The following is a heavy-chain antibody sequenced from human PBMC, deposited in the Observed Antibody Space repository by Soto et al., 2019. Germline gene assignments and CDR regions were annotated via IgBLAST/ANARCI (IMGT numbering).Heavy chain of an antibody. D-gene: IGHD1-26*01. CDR2: INAGNGNT. CDR3: ARTYSGSYDYYYYGMDV. CDR1: GYTFTSYA. V-gene: IGHV1-3*01. Sequence: GASVKVSCKASGYTFTSYAMHWVRQAPGQGLEWMGWINAGNGNTKYSQKFQGRVTITRDTSASTAYMELSSLRSEDTAVYYCARTYSGSYDYYYYGMDVWGQGTTVTVSS. J-gene: IGHJ6*02.